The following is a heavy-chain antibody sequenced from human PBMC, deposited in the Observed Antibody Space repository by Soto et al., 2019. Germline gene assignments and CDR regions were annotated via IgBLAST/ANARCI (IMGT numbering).Heavy chain of an antibody. V-gene: IGHV1-69*02. D-gene: IGHD4-17*01. J-gene: IGHJ5*02. CDR3: ARVLDYGGTDWFDP. CDR1: GGTFSSYT. CDR2: IIPILGIA. Sequence: VASVKVSCTASGGTFSSYTISWVRQAPGQGLEWMGRIIPILGIANYAQKFQGRVTITADKSTSTAYMELSSLRSEDTAVYYCARVLDYGGTDWFDPWGQGTLVTVSS.